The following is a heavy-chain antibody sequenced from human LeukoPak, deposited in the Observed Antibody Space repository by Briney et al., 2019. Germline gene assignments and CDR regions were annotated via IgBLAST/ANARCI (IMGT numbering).Heavy chain of an antibody. CDR3: ARAGRDGYNWGAFDI. D-gene: IGHD5-24*01. CDR1: GGSISSGSYY. Sequence: PSQTLSLTCTVSGGSISSGSYYWSWIRQPAGKGLEWIGRIYTSGSTNYNPSLKSRVTISVDTSKNQFSLKLSSVTAADTAVYYCARAGRDGYNWGAFDIWGQGTMVTVSS. J-gene: IGHJ3*02. V-gene: IGHV4-61*02. CDR2: IYTSGST.